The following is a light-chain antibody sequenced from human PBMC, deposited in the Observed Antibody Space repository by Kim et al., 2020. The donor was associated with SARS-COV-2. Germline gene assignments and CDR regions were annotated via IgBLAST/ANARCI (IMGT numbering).Light chain of an antibody. Sequence: GQSITSACTGTSIDVGGYNYVSWYQQHPGKAPKLMIYEVSKRPSGVSKRFSGSKSGNTASLTISGRQAEYEADYYCSSYTSSSTLVFGGGTQLTVL. CDR1: SIDVGGYNY. CDR2: EVS. J-gene: IGLJ2*01. V-gene: IGLV2-14*01. CDR3: SSYTSSSTLV.